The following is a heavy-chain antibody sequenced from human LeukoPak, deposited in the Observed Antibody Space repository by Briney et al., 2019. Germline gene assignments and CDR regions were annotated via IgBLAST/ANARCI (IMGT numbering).Heavy chain of an antibody. CDR3: ARDIYSYGAPGYFDY. D-gene: IGHD5-18*01. V-gene: IGHV3-21*01. Sequence: GSLRLSCAASGFTFSSYSMNWVRQAPGKGLEWVSSISSSSSYIYYADSVKGRFTISRDNAKNSLYLQMNSLRAEDTAVYYCARDIYSYGAPGYFDYWGQGTLVTVSS. J-gene: IGHJ4*02. CDR2: ISSSSSYI. CDR1: GFTFSSYS.